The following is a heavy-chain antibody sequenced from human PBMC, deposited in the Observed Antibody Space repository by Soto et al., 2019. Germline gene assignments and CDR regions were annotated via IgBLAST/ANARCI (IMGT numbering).Heavy chain of an antibody. Sequence: PSETLSLTCVVYGGSFSGYYWSWIHQPPGKGLEWIGEINHSGSTNYNPSLKSRVTISVDTSKNQFSLKLSSVTAADTAVYYCARGRARYYGGNGGRYYYGMDVWGQGTTVTVSS. D-gene: IGHD4-17*01. CDR3: ARGRARYYGGNGGRYYYGMDV. V-gene: IGHV4-34*01. CDR2: INHSGST. CDR1: GGSFSGYY. J-gene: IGHJ6*02.